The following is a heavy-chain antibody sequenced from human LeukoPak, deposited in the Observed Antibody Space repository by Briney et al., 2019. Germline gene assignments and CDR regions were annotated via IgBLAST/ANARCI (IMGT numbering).Heavy chain of an antibody. V-gene: IGHV3-9*01. CDR2: VSWNSGSI. Sequence: GSSLRLSCAACGFTFDDYAMHGVRQAPGKGLEGVSCVSWNSGSIGYADSVRGRFTISRDNAKNSLYLQMNSLRAEDTALYYCAKDGYYDSSGAVDYWGQGTLVTVSS. CDR1: GFTFDDYA. D-gene: IGHD3-22*01. CDR3: AKDGYYDSSGAVDY. J-gene: IGHJ4*02.